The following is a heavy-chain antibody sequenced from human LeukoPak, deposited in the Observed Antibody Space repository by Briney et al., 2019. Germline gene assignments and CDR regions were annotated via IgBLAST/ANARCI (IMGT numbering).Heavy chain of an antibody. Sequence: PSETLSLTCTVSGGSISSGGYYWSWIRQPPGKGLEWIGYIYHSGSTYYNPSLKSRVTISVDRSKNQFSLKLSSVTAADTAVYYCARDREYSYGYFDYWGQGTLVTVSS. CDR2: IYHSGST. V-gene: IGHV4-30-2*01. J-gene: IGHJ4*02. D-gene: IGHD5-18*01. CDR1: GGSISSGGYY. CDR3: ARDREYSYGYFDY.